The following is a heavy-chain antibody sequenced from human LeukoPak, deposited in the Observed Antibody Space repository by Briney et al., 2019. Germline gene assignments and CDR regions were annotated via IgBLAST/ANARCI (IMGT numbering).Heavy chain of an antibody. CDR2: IDSSSSTI. CDR3: ARGGARSSSYYYYGMDV. Sequence: GGSLRLSCAASGFDFSTYSMHWVRRAAGRGLEWLSYIDSSSSTIYYADSVKGRFTISRDNAKNSLYLQMNSLRAEDTAVFYCARGGARSSSYYYYGMDVWGLGTTVTVSS. D-gene: IGHD6-13*01. CDR1: GFDFSTYS. J-gene: IGHJ6*02. V-gene: IGHV3-48*01.